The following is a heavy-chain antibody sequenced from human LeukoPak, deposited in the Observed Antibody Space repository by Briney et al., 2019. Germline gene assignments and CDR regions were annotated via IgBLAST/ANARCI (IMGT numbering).Heavy chain of an antibody. V-gene: IGHV3-48*02. Sequence: GGSLRLSCATSTFTFSSYSMNWVRQAPGKGLEWVSYIEYSGTTSYYADSVKGRFTVSRDNAKNSLYLQMNSLRDEDTAVYYCARSGNYDCWGQGTLVTVSS. CDR3: ARSGNYDC. D-gene: IGHD1-1*01. J-gene: IGHJ4*02. CDR1: TFTFSSYS. CDR2: IEYSGTTS.